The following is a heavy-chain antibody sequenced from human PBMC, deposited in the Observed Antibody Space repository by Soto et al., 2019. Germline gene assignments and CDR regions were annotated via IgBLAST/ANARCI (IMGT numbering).Heavy chain of an antibody. D-gene: IGHD3-3*01. Sequence: PGGSLRLSCAASGFTFSSYSMNWVRQAPGKGLEWVSSISSSSSYIYYADSVKGRFTISRDNAKNSLYLQMNSLRAEDTAVYYCARDDVDFWSGYYPFDYWGQGTLVTVSS. CDR2: ISSSSSYI. J-gene: IGHJ4*02. CDR1: GFTFSSYS. V-gene: IGHV3-21*01. CDR3: ARDDVDFWSGYYPFDY.